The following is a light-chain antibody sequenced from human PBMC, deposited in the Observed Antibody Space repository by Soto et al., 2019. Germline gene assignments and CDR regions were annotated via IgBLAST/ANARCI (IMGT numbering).Light chain of an antibody. J-gene: IGKJ4*01. Sequence: DVQMTYSPSSVSAAVGDRVTLTCRASRVISNSLACDAQKPGKAPRVLIYGALNLQGGVPSRFSGSGSGPHFLVPISSLQPGDFATYYCQQAYIFPFSFGGGTKV. CDR2: GAL. CDR3: QQAYIFPFS. V-gene: IGKV1-12*02. CDR1: RVISNS.